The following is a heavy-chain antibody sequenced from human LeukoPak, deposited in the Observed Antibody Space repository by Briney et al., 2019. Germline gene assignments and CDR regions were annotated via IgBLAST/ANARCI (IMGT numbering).Heavy chain of an antibody. V-gene: IGHV7-4-1*02. J-gene: IGHJ3*02. D-gene: IGHD5-24*01. CDR3: ARVARGGWHEAFDI. CDR1: GGTFSSYA. CDR2: INTNTGNP. Sequence: ASVKVSCKASGGTFSSYAISWVRQAPGQGLEWMGWINTNTGNPTYAQGFTGRFVFSLDTSVSTAYLQISSLKAEHTAVYYCARVARGGWHEAFDIWGQGTMVTVSS.